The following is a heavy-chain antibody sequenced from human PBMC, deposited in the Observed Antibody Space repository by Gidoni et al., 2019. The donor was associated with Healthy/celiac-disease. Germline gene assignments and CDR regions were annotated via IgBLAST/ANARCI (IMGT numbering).Heavy chain of an antibody. CDR2: ISGSGGST. Sequence: EVQLLESGGGLVQPGGCLRLSCEASGFTFISYAMSWVRQAPGKGLELVSAISGSGGSTYYADSVKGRFTISRDNSKNTLYLQMNSLRAEDTAVYYCAKDEGQFDYWGQGTLVTVSS. CDR3: AKDEGQFDY. J-gene: IGHJ4*02. CDR1: GFTFISYA. V-gene: IGHV3-23*01.